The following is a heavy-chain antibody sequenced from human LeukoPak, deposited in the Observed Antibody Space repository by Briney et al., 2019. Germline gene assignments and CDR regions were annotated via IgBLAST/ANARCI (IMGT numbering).Heavy chain of an antibody. V-gene: IGHV3-30-3*01. CDR1: GFTFSSYA. D-gene: IGHD2-2*01. CDR3: AREGPYCSSTSCYPDY. CDR2: ILYDGSNK. Sequence: GGSLRLSCAASGFTFSSYAMHWVRQAPGKGLEWVTFILYDGSNKYYADSVRGRFTISRDTSKNTLYLQMNSLRAEDTAVYFCAREGPYCSSTSCYPDYWGQGTLVTVSS. J-gene: IGHJ4*02.